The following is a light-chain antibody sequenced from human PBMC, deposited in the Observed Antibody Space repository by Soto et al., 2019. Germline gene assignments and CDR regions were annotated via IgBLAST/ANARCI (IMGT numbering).Light chain of an antibody. CDR3: AAWDNSLNGWV. J-gene: IGLJ3*02. Sequence: QSVLTQPPSLSEAPRQRVTISCSGSRSNIGENAVNWYQQFPRKAPKLLIYYDDLLPSGVSDRFSGSKSGTSASLAISGLQSEDEADYYCAAWDNSLNGWVFGGGTQLTVL. CDR2: YDD. CDR1: RSNIGENA. V-gene: IGLV1-36*01.